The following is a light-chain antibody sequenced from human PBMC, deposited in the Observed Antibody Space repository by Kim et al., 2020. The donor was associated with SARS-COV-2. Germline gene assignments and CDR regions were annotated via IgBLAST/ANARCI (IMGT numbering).Light chain of an antibody. CDR3: HQYNDWPPGDS. CDR2: GAS. CDR1: QSIGTH. Sequence: EIVMTQSPGTLSVSPGERATLSCRASQSIGTHLAWYQHKPGQPPRLLIYGASTRAPGVPGRFSATGSGTDFTLTVSSLQSEDFAVYYWHQYNDWPPGDSFGQGTKLDI. V-gene: IGKV3-15*01. J-gene: IGKJ2*01.